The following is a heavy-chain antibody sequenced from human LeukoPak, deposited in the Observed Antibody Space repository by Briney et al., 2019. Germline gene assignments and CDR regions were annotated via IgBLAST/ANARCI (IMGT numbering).Heavy chain of an antibody. J-gene: IGHJ4*02. CDR2: IYYSGST. D-gene: IGHD3-10*01. V-gene: IGHV4-30-4*02. CDR1: GGSISSGDYY. CDR3: ARGNRGAPYYFDY. Sequence: PSETLSLTCTVSGGSISSGDYYWSWIRQPPGKGLEWIGYIYYSGSTYYNPSLKSRVTISVDTSKNQFSLKLSSVTAADTAVYYCARGNRGAPYYFDYWGQGTLVTVSS.